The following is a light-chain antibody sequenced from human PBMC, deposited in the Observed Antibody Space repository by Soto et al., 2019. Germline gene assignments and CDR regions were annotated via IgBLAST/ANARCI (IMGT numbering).Light chain of an antibody. CDR1: SSDVGAYNY. Sequence: QSALTQPPSASGSPGQSGTISCTGTSSDVGAYNYVSWYQQHPGKAPKLMIYEVTKRPSGVPDRLSGSKSVNTASLTVSGLQSENEADSYSSLYGGSNPVRFSVGTKLTVL. CDR2: EVT. V-gene: IGLV2-8*01. J-gene: IGLJ2*01. CDR3: SLYGGSNPVR.